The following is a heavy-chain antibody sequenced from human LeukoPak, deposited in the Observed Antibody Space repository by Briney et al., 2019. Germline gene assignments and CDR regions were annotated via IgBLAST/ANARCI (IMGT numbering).Heavy chain of an antibody. D-gene: IGHD6-13*01. V-gene: IGHV4-34*01. CDR3: ARAPAGTRFDY. J-gene: IGHJ4*02. CDR1: GGPFSGYY. Sequence: PSETLSLTCAVYGGPFSGYYWSWIRQPPGKGLEWIGEINHSGSTNYNPSLKSRVTISVDTSKNQFSLKLSSVTAADTAVYYCARAPAGTRFDYWGQGTLVTVSS. CDR2: INHSGST.